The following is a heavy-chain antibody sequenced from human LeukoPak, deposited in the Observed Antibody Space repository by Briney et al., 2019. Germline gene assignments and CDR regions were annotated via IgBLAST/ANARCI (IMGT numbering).Heavy chain of an antibody. D-gene: IGHD2-15*01. CDR1: GYSFTSYW. CDR2: IYPGDSDT. V-gene: IGHV5-51*01. CDR3: ARPPTVGYCSGGSCYSVPY. J-gene: IGHJ4*02. Sequence: GESLKISCNGSGYSFTSYWIGWVRQMPGKGLEWMGIIYPGDSDTRYSPSFQGQVTISADKSISTAYLQWSSLKASDTAMYYCARPPTVGYCSGGSCYSVPYWGQGTLVTVSS.